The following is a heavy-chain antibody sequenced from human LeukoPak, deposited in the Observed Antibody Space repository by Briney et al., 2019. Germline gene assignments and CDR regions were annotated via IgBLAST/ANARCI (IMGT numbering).Heavy chain of an antibody. Sequence: HPGGSLRLSCAASGFTFSSYAMHWVRQAPGKGLEWVAVISYDGSNKYYADSVKGRFTISRDNSKNTLYLQMNSLRAEDTAVYYCARDLDDYYDSSGYYSRGFDYWGQGTLVTVSS. J-gene: IGHJ4*02. D-gene: IGHD3-22*01. CDR1: GFTFSSYA. CDR2: ISYDGSNK. V-gene: IGHV3-30-3*01. CDR3: ARDLDDYYDSSGYYSRGFDY.